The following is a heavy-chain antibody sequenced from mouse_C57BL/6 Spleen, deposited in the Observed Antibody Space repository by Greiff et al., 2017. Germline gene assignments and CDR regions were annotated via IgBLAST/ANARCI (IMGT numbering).Heavy chain of an antibody. D-gene: IGHD4-1*01. CDR3: ARAGYNCDCALDY. V-gene: IGHV1-39*01. CDR1: GYSFTDYN. J-gene: IGHJ4*01. Sequence: VQLQQSGPELVKPGASVKISCKASGYSFTDYNMNWVKQSNGKSLEWIGVINPNYGTTSYNKKFKGKATLTVDQSSSTAYMQLNSLTSEDAAVYYCARAGYNCDCALDYWGQGTSVTVSS. CDR2: INPNYGTT.